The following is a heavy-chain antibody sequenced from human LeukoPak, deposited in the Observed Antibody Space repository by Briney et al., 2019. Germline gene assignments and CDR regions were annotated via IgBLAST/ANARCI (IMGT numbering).Heavy chain of an antibody. J-gene: IGHJ4*02. D-gene: IGHD3-16*01. CDR3: ARAHSLSYYDYVWGSYPLTGFDY. Sequence: GASVKVSCKASGYTFTGYYMHWVRQAPGQGLEWMGWINPNSGGTNYAQKFQGRVTMTRDTSISTAYMELSRLRSDDTAVYYCARAHSLSYYDYVWGSYPLTGFDYWGQGTLVTVSS. V-gene: IGHV1-2*02. CDR2: INPNSGGT. CDR1: GYTFTGYY.